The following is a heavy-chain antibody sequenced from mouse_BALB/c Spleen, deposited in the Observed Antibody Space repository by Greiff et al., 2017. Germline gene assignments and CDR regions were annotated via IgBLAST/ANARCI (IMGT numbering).Heavy chain of an antibody. V-gene: IGHV1S137*01. CDR2: ISTYYGDA. CDR1: GYTFTDYA. Sequence: QVQLQQSGAELVRPGVSVKISCKGSGYTFTDYAMHWVKQSHAKSLEWIGVISTYYGDASYNQKFKGKATMTVDKSSSTAYMELARLTSEDSAIYYCARGHYGSSYWFAYWGQGTLVTVSA. CDR3: ARGHYGSSYWFAY. D-gene: IGHD1-1*01. J-gene: IGHJ3*01.